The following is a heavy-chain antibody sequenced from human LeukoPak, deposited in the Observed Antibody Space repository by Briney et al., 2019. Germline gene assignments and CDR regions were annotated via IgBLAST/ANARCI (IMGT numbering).Heavy chain of an antibody. CDR2: ISSSSSYI. V-gene: IGHV3-21*04. CDR1: GFTFSSYS. J-gene: IGHJ4*02. D-gene: IGHD6-19*01. CDR3: AKGLGFIPQFDY. Sequence: PGGSLRLSCAASGFTFSSYSMNWVRQAPGKGLEWVSSISSSSSYIYYADSVKGRFTISRDNAKNSLYLQMNSLRAEDTALYYCAKGLGFIPQFDYWGQGTLVAVSS.